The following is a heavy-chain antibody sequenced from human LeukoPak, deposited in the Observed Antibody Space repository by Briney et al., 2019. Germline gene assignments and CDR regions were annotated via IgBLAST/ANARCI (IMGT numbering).Heavy chain of an antibody. Sequence: PSETLSLTCTVSGGSINSGNHYWGWIRQSPGKGLEWIGSIYYSGSTYYNPSLKSRVTISVDTSKNQFSLKLSSVTAADTAVYYCARAPGCTNGVCYSYYFDYWGQGTLVTVSS. D-gene: IGHD2-8*01. CDR2: IYYSGST. J-gene: IGHJ4*02. CDR1: GGSINSGNHY. V-gene: IGHV4-39*07. CDR3: ARAPGCTNGVCYSYYFDY.